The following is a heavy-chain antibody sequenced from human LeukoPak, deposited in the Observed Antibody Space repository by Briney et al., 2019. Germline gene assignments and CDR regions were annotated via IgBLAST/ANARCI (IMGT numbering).Heavy chain of an antibody. CDR3: ARGDSSGSQWFDP. D-gene: IGHD3-22*01. J-gene: IGHJ5*02. V-gene: IGHV4-59*01. CDR1: GDSINTYS. Sequence: PSETLSLTCTVSGDSINTYSWNWIRQSPGRGLEWIGYIYYSGGTNYNPSLKSRVVIAVDTSKKQFSLKLNSVTASDTAVYYCARGDSSGSQWFDPWGQGTLVTVSS. CDR2: IYYSGGT.